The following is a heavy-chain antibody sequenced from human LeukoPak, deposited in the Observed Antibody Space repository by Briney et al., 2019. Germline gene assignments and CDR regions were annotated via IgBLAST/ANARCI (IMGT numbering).Heavy chain of an antibody. CDR3: ARVVGSYYNRPYYFDY. D-gene: IGHD3-10*01. CDR2: IYYSGST. J-gene: IGHJ4*02. V-gene: IGHV4-59*12. CDR1: GGSISSYY. Sequence: SETLSLTCTVSGGSISSYYWSWIRQPPGKGLEWIGSIYYSGSTYYNPSLKSRVTISVDTSKNQFSLKLSSVTAADTAVYYCARVVGSYYNRPYYFDYWGQGTLVTVSS.